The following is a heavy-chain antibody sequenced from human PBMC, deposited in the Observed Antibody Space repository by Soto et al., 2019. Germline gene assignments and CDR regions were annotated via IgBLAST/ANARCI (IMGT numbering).Heavy chain of an antibody. CDR3: GTESGGGGYCSGGSCYGMDV. Sequence: QVQLQESGPGLVKPSETLTLTCIVSGGSISGYQWSWIRQSAGKRLEWIGRIYTSGSNIYNPSLKRRVNMSAETSKNQVSLKMSFVTAADTAVYYFGTESGGGGYCSGGSCYGMDVWGQGTTVTVSS. V-gene: IGHV4-4*07. J-gene: IGHJ6*02. CDR1: GGSISGYQ. D-gene: IGHD2-15*01. CDR2: IYTSGSN.